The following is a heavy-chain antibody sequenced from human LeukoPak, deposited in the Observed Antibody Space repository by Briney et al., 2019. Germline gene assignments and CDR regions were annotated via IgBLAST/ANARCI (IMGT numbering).Heavy chain of an antibody. CDR2: INHSGST. CDR3: ARESGRWGYSYGQAPFDY. D-gene: IGHD5-18*01. CDR1: GGSFSGYY. J-gene: IGHJ4*02. V-gene: IGHV4-34*01. Sequence: SETLSLTCAVYGGSFSGYYWSWIRQPPGKGLEWIGEINHSGSTNYNPSLKSRVTISVDTSKNQFSLKLSSVTAADTAVYYCARESGRWGYSYGQAPFDYWGQGTLVTVSS.